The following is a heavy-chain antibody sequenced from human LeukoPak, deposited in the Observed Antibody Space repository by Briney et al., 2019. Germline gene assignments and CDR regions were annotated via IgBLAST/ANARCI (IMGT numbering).Heavy chain of an antibody. CDR2: TIPILGIA. D-gene: IGHD1-26*01. Sequence: ASVKVSCKASGGTFSSYAISWVRQAPGQGLEWMGRTIPILGIANYAQKFQGRVTITADKSTSTAYMELSSLRSEDTAVYYCARDPSSYFDYWGQGTLVTVSS. V-gene: IGHV1-69*04. CDR3: ARDPSSYFDY. J-gene: IGHJ4*02. CDR1: GGTFSSYA.